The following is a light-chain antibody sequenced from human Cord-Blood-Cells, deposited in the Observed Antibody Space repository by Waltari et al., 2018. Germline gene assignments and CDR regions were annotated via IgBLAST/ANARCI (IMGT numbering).Light chain of an antibody. CDR2: DVS. CDR1: SRDVGGYNY. J-gene: IGLJ1*01. V-gene: IGLV2-14*01. Sequence: SALTQPASVSGSPGQSITISCTGTSRDVGGYNYVPWYQQHPGKAPKLMIYDVSKRPSGVSNRFSGSKSGNTASLTISGLQAEDEADYYCSSYTSSSTYVFGTGTKVTVL. CDR3: SSYTSSSTYV.